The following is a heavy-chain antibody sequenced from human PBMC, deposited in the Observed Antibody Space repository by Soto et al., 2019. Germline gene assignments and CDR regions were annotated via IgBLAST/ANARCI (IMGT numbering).Heavy chain of an antibody. CDR2: IYWHADK. CDR3: AHRQRDSGPRGDY. Sequence: QITLKESGPTLLKPTETLTLTCTFSGFSLINSGMGVAWIRQPPGKALEGLALIYWHADKRYSPSLKNRLSVTKDDPKNQVVLSMTHMNPADTATYYCAHRQRDSGPRGDYWGQGILVTVSS. J-gene: IGHJ4*02. V-gene: IGHV2-5*01. CDR1: GFSLINSGMG. D-gene: IGHD3-10*01.